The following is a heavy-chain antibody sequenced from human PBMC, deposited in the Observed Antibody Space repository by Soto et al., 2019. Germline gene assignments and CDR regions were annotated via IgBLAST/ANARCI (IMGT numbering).Heavy chain of an antibody. V-gene: IGHV1-69*06. CDR3: ARGGSYRKKYNFDY. CDR1: GGTFSSYA. Sequence: GASVKVSCKASGGTFSSYAISWVRQAPGQGLELMGGIIPIFGTANYAQKFQGRVTITADKSTSTAYMELSSLRSEDTAVYYCARGGSYRKKYNFDYWGQGTLVTVSS. D-gene: IGHD1-26*01. J-gene: IGHJ4*02. CDR2: IIPIFGTA.